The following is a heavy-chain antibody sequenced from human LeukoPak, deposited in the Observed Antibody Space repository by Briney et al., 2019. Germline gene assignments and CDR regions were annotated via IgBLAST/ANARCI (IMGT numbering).Heavy chain of an antibody. CDR1: GVSINTCCYY. CDR2: KYYSGST. Sequence: SETLSLTCDVSGVSINTCCYYWTWIRPPPGKGLEWFGYKYYSGSTRYNSSLRSRLTISLDTSKNQFSLRLTSVTAADTAVYYCARGRSYGFDFDSWGPGTLVIVSS. J-gene: IGHJ4*02. CDR3: ARGRSYGFDFDS. V-gene: IGHV4-61*01. D-gene: IGHD5-18*01.